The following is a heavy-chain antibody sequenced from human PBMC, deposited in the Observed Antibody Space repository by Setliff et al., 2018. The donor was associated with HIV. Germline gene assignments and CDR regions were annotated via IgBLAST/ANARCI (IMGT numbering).Heavy chain of an antibody. CDR1: RFDFNNYW. J-gene: IGHJ3*02. D-gene: IGHD3-10*01. V-gene: IGHV3-30*02. Sequence: HPGGSLRLSCAASRFDFNNYWMCWVRQAPGKGLEWVSFIRYDGSNKYYADSVKGRFTISKDNSQNALYLQMNSLTDEDKAVYYCAKVFAFGVDGFDIWGQGTMVTVSS. CDR3: AKVFAFGVDGFDI. CDR2: IRYDGSNK.